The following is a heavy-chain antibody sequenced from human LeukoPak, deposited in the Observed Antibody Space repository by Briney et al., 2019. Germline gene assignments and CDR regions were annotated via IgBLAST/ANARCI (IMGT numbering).Heavy chain of an antibody. V-gene: IGHV3-30-3*01. J-gene: IGHJ4*02. D-gene: IGHD1-14*01. CDR3: ARGEGAESLLGAAEC. Sequence: PGRSLRLSCAASGFTFSRYTMHWVRQAPGKGLEWVAIISYEGSRNYYADSVKGRFTTSRDNSKNTLYLQMNNLRAEDTAVYYCARGEGAESLLGAAECWGQGTLVTVSS. CDR1: GFTFSRYT. CDR2: ISYEGSRN.